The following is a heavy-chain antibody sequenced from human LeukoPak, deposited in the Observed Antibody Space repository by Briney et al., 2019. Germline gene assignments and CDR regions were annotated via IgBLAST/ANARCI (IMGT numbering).Heavy chain of an antibody. CDR1: GYTFTSYC. CDR3: ARDGTRAYNWFDP. Sequence: ASVKVSCKASGYTFTSYCISWVRQAPGQGLEGVGWISAYNGNTNQRQKFQGTVTMTTDTSTSTASMELRSLRSDDTAVYYCARDGTRAYNWFDPWGQGTLVTVSS. V-gene: IGHV1-18*01. CDR2: ISAYNGNT. J-gene: IGHJ5*02. D-gene: IGHD1-26*01.